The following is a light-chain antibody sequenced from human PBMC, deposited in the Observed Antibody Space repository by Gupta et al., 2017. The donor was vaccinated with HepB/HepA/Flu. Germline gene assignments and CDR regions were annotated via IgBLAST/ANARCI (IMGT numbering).Light chain of an antibody. J-gene: IGKJ4*01. Sequence: DIQMTQSPSSLSASVGDIVTITCRASQGSSNYFAWYQQKPGKDPKLLIYAASTVQSGFPSWCSGSGSGTDVTLTISSLQPEDVANYYCQKHNSAYRTFGRGTKVEIK. CDR2: AAS. CDR1: QGSSNY. CDR3: QKHNSAYRT. V-gene: IGKV1-27*01.